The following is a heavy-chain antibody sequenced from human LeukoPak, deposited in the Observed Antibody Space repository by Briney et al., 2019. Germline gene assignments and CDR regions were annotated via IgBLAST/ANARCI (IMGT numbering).Heavy chain of an antibody. D-gene: IGHD6-13*01. Sequence: SETLSLTCTVSGGSFSSSTYYWGWVRQPPGKGLEWIGSIHYSGSTYYNPSLKSRVTISVDTSKNQFSLKLSSVTAADTAVYYCARDRALSSSWPNWFDPWGQGTLVTVSS. CDR2: IHYSGST. J-gene: IGHJ5*02. V-gene: IGHV4-39*07. CDR1: GGSFSSSTYY. CDR3: ARDRALSSSWPNWFDP.